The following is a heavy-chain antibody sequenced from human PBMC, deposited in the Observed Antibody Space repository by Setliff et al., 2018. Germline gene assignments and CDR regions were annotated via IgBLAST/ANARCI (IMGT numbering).Heavy chain of an antibody. CDR1: GYTFTSYY. D-gene: IGHD6-13*01. V-gene: IGHV1-46*01. CDR3: AKRRSSSWFGGMDY. J-gene: IGHJ4*02. Sequence: ASVKVSCKASGYTFTSYYMYWVRQAPGQGLERMGTINTGGGSASLVDQFQGRVTMTRDTSTSTIYLELNSLRVEDTAVYYCAKRRSSSWFGGMDYWGQGTLVTVS. CDR2: INTGGGSA.